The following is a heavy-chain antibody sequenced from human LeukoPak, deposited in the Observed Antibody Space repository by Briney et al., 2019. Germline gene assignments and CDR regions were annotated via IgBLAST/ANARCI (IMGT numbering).Heavy chain of an antibody. V-gene: IGHV3-48*03. CDR2: ISSSGSTI. CDR3: ARDYGGSSPFDY. CDR1: GFTFSSYE. D-gene: IGHD4-23*01. Sequence: GGSLRRSCAASGFTFSSYEMNWVRQAPGKGLEWVSYISSSGSTIYYADSVKGRFTISRDNAKNSLYLHMNSLRAEDTAVYYCARDYGGSSPFDYWGQGTLVTVSS. J-gene: IGHJ4*02.